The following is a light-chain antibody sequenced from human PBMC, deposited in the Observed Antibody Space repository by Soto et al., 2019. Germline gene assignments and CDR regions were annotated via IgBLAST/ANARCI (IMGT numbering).Light chain of an antibody. CDR2: EVS. CDR3: SSYTSSSSYV. J-gene: IGLJ1*01. CDR1: ASDVGGYNY. V-gene: IGLV2-14*01. Sequence: QSVLTQLASGAGSLEHWITISCTGTASDVGGYNYVSWYQQHPGKAPKLMFYEVSNRPSGVSNRFSGSKSGNTASLTISGLQAEDEADYYCSSYTSSSSYVFGTGTKLTVL.